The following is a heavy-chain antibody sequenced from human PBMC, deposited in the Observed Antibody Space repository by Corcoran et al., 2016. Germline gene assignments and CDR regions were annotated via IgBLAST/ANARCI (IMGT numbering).Heavy chain of an antibody. D-gene: IGHD3-10*01. Sequence: QVQLQQWGAGLLKPSETLSLTCAVYGESFSGYYWSWIRQPPGKGLEWIGEINHSGTTKYNPSLKSRVTISVDTSKSKFSLKLTSMTAADTAVYYCARGGEGRRWFDPWGQGILVTVSS. V-gene: IGHV4-34*02. J-gene: IGHJ5*02. CDR1: GESFSGYY. CDR3: ARGGEGRRWFDP. CDR2: INHSGTT.